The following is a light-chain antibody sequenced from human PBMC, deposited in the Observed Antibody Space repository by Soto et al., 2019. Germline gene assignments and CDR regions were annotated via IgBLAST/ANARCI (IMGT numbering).Light chain of an antibody. CDR2: GAS. Sequence: DILLTQSPSFLSASIGDRVTITCRASQGISTFLAWYQQLPGKAPKLLIYGASTLQTGVPSRFSGSGSGTEFTLTISSLQPEDFATYYCQQVNSHPLPFGGGTKVEIK. J-gene: IGKJ4*01. CDR3: QQVNSHPLP. CDR1: QGISTF. V-gene: IGKV1-9*01.